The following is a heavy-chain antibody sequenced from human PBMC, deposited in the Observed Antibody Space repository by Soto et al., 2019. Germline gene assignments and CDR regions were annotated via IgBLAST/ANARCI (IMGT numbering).Heavy chain of an antibody. CDR2: MNPNSGNT. D-gene: IGHD3-3*01. V-gene: IGHV1-8*02. CDR1: GYTFSNYC. Sequence: ASVKVSCKASGYTFSNYCLYWVRQATGQGLEWMGWMNPNSGNTGYAQKFQGRVTMTRNTSISTAYMELSSLRSEDTAVYYCARAPRASYYDFWSGYYTGIHFDYWGQGTLVTVSS. CDR3: ARAPRASYYDFWSGYYTGIHFDY. J-gene: IGHJ4*02.